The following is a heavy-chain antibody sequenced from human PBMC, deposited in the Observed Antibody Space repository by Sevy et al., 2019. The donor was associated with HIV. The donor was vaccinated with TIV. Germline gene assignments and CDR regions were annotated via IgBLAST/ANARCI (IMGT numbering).Heavy chain of an antibody. CDR2: IFYDGNYK. CDR3: AKESGSDWYFDY. Sequence: GGFLRLSCAASGFTFSRNGMHWVRQAPGKGLEWVAGIFYDGNYKYYADSVKDRFSISRDNSENTLYVQMDSLRIEDTAVYYCAKESGSDWYFDYWGQGTLVTVSS. CDR1: GFTFSRNG. D-gene: IGHD2-21*01. J-gene: IGHJ4*02. V-gene: IGHV3-33*06.